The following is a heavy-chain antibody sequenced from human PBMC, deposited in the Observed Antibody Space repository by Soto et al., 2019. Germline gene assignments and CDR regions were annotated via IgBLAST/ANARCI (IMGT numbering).Heavy chain of an antibody. Sequence: QLQLQESGPGLVKPSETLSLTCTFSGDSISSSSYYWGWIRQPTGKGLEWIGSIYYSGSTYYNPSLMNRVTISEGASTKQFSLKLSSVTAADTAVYYCARRGALYSSSWNNYFDYWGQGTLVTVSS. V-gene: IGHV4-39*01. CDR1: GDSISSSSYY. D-gene: IGHD6-13*01. CDR2: IYYSGST. J-gene: IGHJ4*02. CDR3: ARRGALYSSSWNNYFDY.